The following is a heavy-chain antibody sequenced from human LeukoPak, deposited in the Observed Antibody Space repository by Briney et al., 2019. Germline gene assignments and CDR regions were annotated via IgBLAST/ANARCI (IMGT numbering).Heavy chain of an antibody. Sequence: GGSLRLSCVASGFSFSSYNMNWVRQAPGKGLEWVSSITMSSTYIYYADSVKGRFTISRDNAKNSVFLQMNSLRAEDTAVYYCARVLRHYYFDYWGQGTLVTVSS. CDR2: ITMSSTYI. CDR3: ARVLRHYYFDY. D-gene: IGHD3-9*01. V-gene: IGHV3-21*01. J-gene: IGHJ4*02. CDR1: GFSFSSYN.